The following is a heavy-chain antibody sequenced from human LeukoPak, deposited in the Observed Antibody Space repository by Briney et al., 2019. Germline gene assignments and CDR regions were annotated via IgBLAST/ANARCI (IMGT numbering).Heavy chain of an antibody. CDR1: GGSISSSY. CDR3: ARHLSGTTALDY. V-gene: IGHV4-59*08. D-gene: IGHD4-4*01. J-gene: IGHJ4*02. Sequence: PSETLSLTCTVSGGSISSSYWSWIRRPPGKGLEWIGYIYSTGSTKYSPSLKSRVTMSVDKSKNQFSLKLSSVTAADTAVYYCARHLSGTTALDYWGQGTLVTVSS. CDR2: IYSTGST.